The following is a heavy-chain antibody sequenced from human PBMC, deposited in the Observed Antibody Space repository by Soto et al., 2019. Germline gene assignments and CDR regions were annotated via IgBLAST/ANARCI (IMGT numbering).Heavy chain of an antibody. V-gene: IGHV1-18*01. CDR3: ARGVGSRSYYNQYNWFDP. J-gene: IGHJ5*02. D-gene: IGHD3-10*01. CDR2: INVYNGNT. Sequence: QVQLVQSGGEVKKPGASVKVSCKASGYTFTNYGISWVRQAPGQGLEWMGWINVYNGNTKYAQKVQGRVTMTTDTSTSTAYMELRSLRSEDTAVYYCARGVGSRSYYNQYNWFDPWGQGTLVTVSS. CDR1: GYTFTNYG.